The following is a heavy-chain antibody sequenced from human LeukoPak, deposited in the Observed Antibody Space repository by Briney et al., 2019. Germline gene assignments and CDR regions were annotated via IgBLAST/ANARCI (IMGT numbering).Heavy chain of an antibody. V-gene: IGHV2-5*02. CDR3: AHRGKQQVGPFFDY. J-gene: IGHJ4*02. CDR1: GFSLSTSGVG. D-gene: IGHD6-13*01. Sequence: SGPTLVNPTQTLTLTCTFSGFSLSTSGVGVGWIRQPPGKALEWLALLYWDDDKRYSPSLKSRLTITKDTSNNQVVLTMTNLDPVDTATYYCAHRGKQQVGPFFDYWGQGTLVTVSS. CDR2: LYWDDDK.